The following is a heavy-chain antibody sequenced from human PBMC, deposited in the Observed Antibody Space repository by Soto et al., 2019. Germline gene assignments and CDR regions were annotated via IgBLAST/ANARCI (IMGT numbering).Heavy chain of an antibody. CDR2: IYYNGST. J-gene: IGHJ6*02. CDR3: ARHGGTSGWYPRIYYYGING. CDR1: GDSITSSGSY. V-gene: IGHV4-39*01. Sequence: QLQLQESGPGLVKPSETLSLTCTVSGDSITSSGSYWGWIRQPPGKGLEWIGSIYYNGSTYYNPSLKSRVTISVDTSKNHLSLKLTSMTAADTAMYYCARHGGTSGWYPRIYYYGINGWGQGTTVSVSS. D-gene: IGHD6-19*01.